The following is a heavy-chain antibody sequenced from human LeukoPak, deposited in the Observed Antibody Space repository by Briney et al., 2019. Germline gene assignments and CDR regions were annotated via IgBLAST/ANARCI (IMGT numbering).Heavy chain of an antibody. V-gene: IGHV3-7*01. Sequence: GGSLRLSCAASGFKFSSYWMTWVRQAPGKGLEWVANIKEDGSEKYYVDSVKGRFTISRDNAKNSLYLQMNSLRAEDTAVYYCARRGYYYDSSGYYLGGFDYWGQGTLVTVSS. J-gene: IGHJ4*02. CDR1: GFKFSSYW. D-gene: IGHD3-22*01. CDR3: ARRGYYYDSSGYYLGGFDY. CDR2: IKEDGSEK.